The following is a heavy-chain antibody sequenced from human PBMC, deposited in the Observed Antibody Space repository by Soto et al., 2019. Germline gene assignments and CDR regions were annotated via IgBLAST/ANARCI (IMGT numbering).Heavy chain of an antibody. CDR2: MYRGGTT. J-gene: IGHJ4*02. CDR3: ARLSAPTGSYYTAPFDN. Sequence: GGSLRLSAAASGFTDSAYYMIWVRQAPGKGLERGSVMYRGGTTDSADSFQGRCPLSRDSSKNTLYLHMNSLRAKDTAVYYCARLSAPTGSYYTAPFDNWGQGTLVTVSS. CDR1: GFTDSAYY. V-gene: IGHV3-53*01. D-gene: IGHD3-10*01.